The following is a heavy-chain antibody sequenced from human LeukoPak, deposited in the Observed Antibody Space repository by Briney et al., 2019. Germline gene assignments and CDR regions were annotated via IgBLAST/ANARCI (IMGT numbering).Heavy chain of an antibody. CDR3: ARGGSDYDFWSGYYSSFDY. J-gene: IGHJ4*02. Sequence: SETLSLTCTVSGGSISSYYWSWIRQPPGKGLEWIGYIYYSGSTNYNPSLKSRVTISVDTSKNQFSLKLSSVTAADTAVYYCARGGSDYDFWSGYYSSFDYWGQGTLVTVSS. V-gene: IGHV4-59*01. D-gene: IGHD3-3*01. CDR2: IYYSGST. CDR1: GGSISSYY.